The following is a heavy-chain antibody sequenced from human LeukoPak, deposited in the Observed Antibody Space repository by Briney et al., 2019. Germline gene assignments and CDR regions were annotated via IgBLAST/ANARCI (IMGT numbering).Heavy chain of an antibody. D-gene: IGHD6-19*01. CDR3: ARYDIAVAAAFDY. CDR1: GFTFSSYW. V-gene: IGHV3-7*01. Sequence: GVSLRLSCAASGFTFSSYWMSWVRQAPGKGLEWVANIKQDGSEKYYVDSVKGRFTISRDNAKNSLYLQMNSLRAEDTAVYYCARYDIAVAAAFDYWGQGTLVTVSS. CDR2: IKQDGSEK. J-gene: IGHJ4*02.